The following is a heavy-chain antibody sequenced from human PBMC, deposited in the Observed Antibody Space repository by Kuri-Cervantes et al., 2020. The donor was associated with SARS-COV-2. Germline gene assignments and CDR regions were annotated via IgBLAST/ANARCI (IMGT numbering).Heavy chain of an antibody. CDR3: ASCPGGLPYYYYGMDV. CDR2: IYYSGST. D-gene: IGHD5-18*01. J-gene: IGHJ6*02. CDR1: GGSISSADYC. Sequence: LRLSCTVSGGSISSADYCWSWIRQPPGKGLEWIGYIYYSGSTYYNPSLKSRITISVDTSKNQFSLKLSSVTAADTAVYYCASCPGGLPYYYYGMDVWGQGTTVTVSS. V-gene: IGHV4-30-4*01.